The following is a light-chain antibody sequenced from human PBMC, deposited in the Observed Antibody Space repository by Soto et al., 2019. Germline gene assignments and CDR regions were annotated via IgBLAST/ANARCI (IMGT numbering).Light chain of an antibody. Sequence: QSVLTQPPSASGSPGQSVTISCTGTSSDVGAYNCVSWYQQYTGKAPKLMIYDVSKRPSGVPDRFSGSKSGNTASLTVSGLRADDEAVYYCSSYGGGDTFHVIFGGGTKLTVL. V-gene: IGLV2-8*01. CDR1: SSDVGAYNC. CDR3: SSYGGGDTFHVI. CDR2: DVS. J-gene: IGLJ2*01.